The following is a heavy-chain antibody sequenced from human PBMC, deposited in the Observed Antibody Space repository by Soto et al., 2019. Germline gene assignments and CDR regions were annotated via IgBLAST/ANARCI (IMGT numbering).Heavy chain of an antibody. D-gene: IGHD3-3*01. Sequence: SETLSLTCTVSGGSISSGGYYWSWIRQHPGKGLEWIGYIYYSGSTYYNPSLKSRVTISVDTSKNQFSLKLSSVPAADTAVYYWASGTMFGVAPIVWGQGTLVTVSS. CDR3: ASGTMFGVAPIV. CDR2: IYYSGST. CDR1: GGSISSGGYY. V-gene: IGHV4-31*03. J-gene: IGHJ4*01.